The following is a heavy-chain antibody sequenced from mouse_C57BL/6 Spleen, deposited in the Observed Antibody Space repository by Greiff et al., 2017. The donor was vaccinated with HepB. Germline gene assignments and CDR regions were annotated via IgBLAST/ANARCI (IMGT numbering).Heavy chain of an antibody. CDR1: GYAFSSSW. D-gene: IGHD2-2*01. V-gene: IGHV1-82*01. J-gene: IGHJ4*01. Sequence: QVQLQQSGPELVKPGASVKISCKASGYAFSSSWMNWVKQRPGKGLEWIGRIYPGDGDTNYNGKFKGKATLTADKATSTAYMQLSSMTSEDSAVWFCARGYDFYYAMDYWGQGTTVTVSS. CDR2: IYPGDGDT. CDR3: ARGYDFYYAMDY.